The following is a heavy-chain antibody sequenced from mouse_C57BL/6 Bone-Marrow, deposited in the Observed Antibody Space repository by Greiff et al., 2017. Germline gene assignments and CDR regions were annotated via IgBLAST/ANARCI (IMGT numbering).Heavy chain of an antibody. J-gene: IGHJ1*03. V-gene: IGHV1-69*01. CDR2: IAPSDSYT. CDR3: AREARSYWYFDV. CDR1: GYTFTSYW. Sequence: QVQLQQPGAELVMPGASVKLSCKASGYTFTSYWMHWVKQRPGQGLEWIGEIAPSDSYTNYHQKFKGKSTLTVDKSSSTAYMQLSSLTSEDSAVYYCAREARSYWYFDVWGTGTTVTVSS.